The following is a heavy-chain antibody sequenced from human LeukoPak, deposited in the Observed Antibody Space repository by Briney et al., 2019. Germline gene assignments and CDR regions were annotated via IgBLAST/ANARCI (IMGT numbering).Heavy chain of an antibody. CDR3: ARDRYGDYNFDY. V-gene: IGHV3-30-3*01. CDR1: GFTFSIYD. D-gene: IGHD4-17*01. CDR2: ISYDGGNN. J-gene: IGHJ4*02. Sequence: GGSLRLSCAASGFTFSIYDMHWVRQAPGKGLEWVALISYDGGNNYFADSVKGRFTISRDNSKNTLYLQMNSLRAEDTAVYYCARDRYGDYNFDYWGQGTLVTVSS.